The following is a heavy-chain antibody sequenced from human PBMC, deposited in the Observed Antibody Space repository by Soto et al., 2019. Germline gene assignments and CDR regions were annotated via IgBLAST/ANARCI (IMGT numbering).Heavy chain of an antibody. CDR2: IWYDGSNK. J-gene: IGHJ4*02. CDR3: ARGGDSSGPDY. Sequence: QVQLVESGGGVVQPGRSLRLSCAASGFTFSSYGMHWVRQAPGKGLEWVAVIWYDGSNKYYADSVKGRFTISRDNSKNPLYLQMTSLRAEDTAVYYCARGGDSSGPDYWGQGTLVTVSS. D-gene: IGHD3-22*01. V-gene: IGHV3-33*01. CDR1: GFTFSSYG.